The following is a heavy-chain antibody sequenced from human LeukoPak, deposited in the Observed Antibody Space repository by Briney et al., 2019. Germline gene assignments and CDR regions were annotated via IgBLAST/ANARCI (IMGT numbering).Heavy chain of an antibody. CDR2: ISSSGSTI. V-gene: IGHV3-11*01. CDR3: AREKDLRPNNWLDP. J-gene: IGHJ5*02. CDR1: GFTFSDYD. Sequence: AGGSLRLSCAASGFTFSDYDMSWIRQAPGKGLEWVSCISSSGSTIYYVDSVKGRFTISRDNAKHSLYLQMNSLRAEDTAVYYCAREKDLRPNNWLDPWGQGTLVTVSS.